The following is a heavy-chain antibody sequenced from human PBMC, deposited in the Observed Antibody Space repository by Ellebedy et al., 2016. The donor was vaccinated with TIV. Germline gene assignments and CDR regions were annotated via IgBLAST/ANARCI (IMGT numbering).Heavy chain of an antibody. CDR2: INQDGSQK. Sequence: GGSLRLSCAASGFSFINYWMTWVRQAPGKGLEWMANINQDGSQKYYVDSVGGRFTISRDNAHNSLFLQMNSLRAEDTAVYFCATDGSYGDYRPPMHAFEMWGQGTMVTVSS. CDR3: ATDGSYGDYRPPMHAFEM. J-gene: IGHJ3*02. V-gene: IGHV3-7*01. D-gene: IGHD4-17*01. CDR1: GFSFINYW.